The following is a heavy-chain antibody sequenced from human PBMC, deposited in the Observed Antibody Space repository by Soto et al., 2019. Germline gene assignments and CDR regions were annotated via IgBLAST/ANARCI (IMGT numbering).Heavy chain of an antibody. J-gene: IGHJ3*01. CDR1: GFIFTNYA. Sequence: PGGSLRLSCAASGFIFTNYAMNWVRQAPGKGLEWVSVIRGRGNSAYYADSVQGRSTISRDNSKNTLSLQMSSLTADDTAIYYCVREGRGSFDFWGRGTMVTVSS. D-gene: IGHD5-12*01. CDR3: VREGRGSFDF. CDR2: IRGRGNSA. V-gene: IGHV3-23*01.